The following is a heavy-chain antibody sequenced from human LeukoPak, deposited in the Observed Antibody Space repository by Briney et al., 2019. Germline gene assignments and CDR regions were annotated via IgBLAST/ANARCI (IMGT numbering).Heavy chain of an antibody. CDR1: GFTFSSYA. CDR3: ARDHADQPPPAPLTMVRGIDP. V-gene: IGHV3-30*04. D-gene: IGHD3-10*01. Sequence: PGRSLRLSCAASGFTFSSYAMHWVRQAPGKGLEWVAVISYDGSNKYYADSVKGRFTISRDNSKNTLYLQMNSLRAEDTAVYYCARDHADQPPPAPLTMVRGIDPWGQGTLVTVSS. CDR2: ISYDGSNK. J-gene: IGHJ5*02.